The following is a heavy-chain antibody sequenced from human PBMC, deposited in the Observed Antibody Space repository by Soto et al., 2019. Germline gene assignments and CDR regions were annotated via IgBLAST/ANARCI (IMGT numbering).Heavy chain of an antibody. D-gene: IGHD3-10*01. CDR1: GFTFSSYS. J-gene: IGHJ4*02. Sequence: GGSLRLSCAASGFTFSSYSMNWVRQAPGKGLEWVSSISSSSSYIYYADSVKGRFTISRDNAKNSLYLQMNSLRAEDTAVYYCARDRGGSGSQDYWGQGALVTVSS. CDR3: ARDRGGSGSQDY. CDR2: ISSSSSYI. V-gene: IGHV3-21*01.